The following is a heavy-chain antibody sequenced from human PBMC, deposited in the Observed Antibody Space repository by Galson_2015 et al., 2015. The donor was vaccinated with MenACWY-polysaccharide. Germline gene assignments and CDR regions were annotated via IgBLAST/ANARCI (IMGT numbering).Heavy chain of an antibody. Sequence: SPRLSCAATRFTFSDYGMHWVRQAPGKGLEWVAFIWDDGSRKYYTDSVKGRFAISRDNSDNTLYLQMNNLRVADTAVYYCARVGRDHSGSYFHGGFDPWGQGTLVTVSS. CDR3: ARVGRDHSGSYFHGGFDP. CDR2: IWDDGSRK. J-gene: IGHJ5*02. D-gene: IGHD3-10*01. V-gene: IGHV3-33*01. CDR1: RFTFSDYG.